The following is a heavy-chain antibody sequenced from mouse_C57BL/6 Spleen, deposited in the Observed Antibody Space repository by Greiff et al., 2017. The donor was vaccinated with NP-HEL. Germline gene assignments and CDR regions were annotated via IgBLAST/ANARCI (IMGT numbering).Heavy chain of an antibody. D-gene: IGHD1-1*01. Sequence: QVQLQQSGAELVRPGASVTLSCKASGYTFTDYEMHWVKQTPVHGLEWIGAIDPETGGTAYNQKFKGKAILTADKSSSTAYMERRSLTSEDSAVYYCTRAYGSSVADWGQGTLVTVSA. V-gene: IGHV1-15*01. CDR1: GYTFTDYE. CDR3: TRAYGSSVAD. J-gene: IGHJ3*01. CDR2: IDPETGGT.